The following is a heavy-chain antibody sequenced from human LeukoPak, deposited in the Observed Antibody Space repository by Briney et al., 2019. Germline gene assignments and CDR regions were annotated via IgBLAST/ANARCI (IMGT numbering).Heavy chain of an antibody. V-gene: IGHV3-33*06. J-gene: IGHJ4*02. Sequence: GRSLRLSCAASGFTFSSYGMHWVRQAPGKGLEWVAVIWYDGSNKYYADSVKGRFTISRDNSKNTLYLQMNSPRAEDTAVYYCAKDRGSSCTAVDYWGQGTLVTVSS. CDR1: GFTFSSYG. CDR3: AKDRGSSCTAVDY. CDR2: IWYDGSNK. D-gene: IGHD2-2*01.